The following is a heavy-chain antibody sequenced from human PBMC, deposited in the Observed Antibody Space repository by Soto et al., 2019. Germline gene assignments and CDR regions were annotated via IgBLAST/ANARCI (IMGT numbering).Heavy chain of an antibody. J-gene: IGHJ3*02. CDR2: ILEYGGST. D-gene: IGHD3-3*01. CDR3: ARVMSRGIPIFGVILSDAFDI. V-gene: IGHV3-30*03. Sequence: WGSLTLSCAVSQFNFSNHVMHWVRQPPGKGLELVGLILEYGGSTYYRDSVRGRFTVSRDNSMCTLYVQMDNLRTVDSAVYLCARVMSRGIPIFGVILSDAFDIWGQGTVVTVSS. CDR1: QFNFSNHV.